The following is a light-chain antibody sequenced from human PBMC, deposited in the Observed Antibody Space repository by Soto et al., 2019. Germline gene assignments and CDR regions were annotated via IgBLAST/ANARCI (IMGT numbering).Light chain of an antibody. J-gene: IGLJ3*02. V-gene: IGLV1-47*01. CDR2: RNN. CDR3: ASWDDSLSGSFWV. Sequence: QPVLTQPPSASGTPGQRVTISCSGSSSNIGSNYVFWYQQLPGTAPKLLIYRNNLRPSGVPDRFSGSKSGTSASLAISGLRSEDEADYYCASWDDSLSGSFWVFGGGTKLTVL. CDR1: SSNIGSNY.